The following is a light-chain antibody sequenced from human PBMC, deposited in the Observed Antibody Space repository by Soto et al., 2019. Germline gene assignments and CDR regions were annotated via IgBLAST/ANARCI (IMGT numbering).Light chain of an antibody. CDR2: AAS. CDR3: HHSYSTPQT. J-gene: IGKJ1*01. Sequence: DIQMTQSPSSLSASVGDRVTITWRANQSVSDSLNWYQQKPGKVPKLLIYAASSLRSGVPSRISGSGSGTDFTLTISSLQPEDFATYYCHHSYSTPQTFGQGTKVDI. CDR1: QSVSDS. V-gene: IGKV1-39*01.